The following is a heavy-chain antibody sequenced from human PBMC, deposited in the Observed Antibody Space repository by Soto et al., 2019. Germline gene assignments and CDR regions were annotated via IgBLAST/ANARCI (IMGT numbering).Heavy chain of an antibody. J-gene: IGHJ4*02. CDR1: GFTLSSFE. D-gene: IGHD1-7*01. CDR3: ATKIYGTTYFGS. Sequence: GGSLRLSCVASGFTLSSFEMNWIRQAPGKGLEWVSYIRNTGNPIYYAGSVKGRFTISRDNAKNSLYLEMNSLRAEDSAIYYCATKIYGTTYFGSWGQGTLVTVSS. CDR2: IRNTGNPI. V-gene: IGHV3-48*03.